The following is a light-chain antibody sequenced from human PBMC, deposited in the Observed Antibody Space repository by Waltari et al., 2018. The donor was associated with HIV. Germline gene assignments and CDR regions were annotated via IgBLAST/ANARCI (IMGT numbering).Light chain of an antibody. CDR3: QQYDSGPRGIT. CDR1: QTISAN. J-gene: IGKJ2*01. CDR2: EAA. Sequence: EIVMTQSPPTLSVSPGQRVPLSCRASQTISANVAWYQQRPGQAPRLLIYEAATRPTGIPARFSGSGSGTEFTLTISSLQSEDFATYFCQQYDSGPRGITFGQGTMLEIK. V-gene: IGKV3-15*01.